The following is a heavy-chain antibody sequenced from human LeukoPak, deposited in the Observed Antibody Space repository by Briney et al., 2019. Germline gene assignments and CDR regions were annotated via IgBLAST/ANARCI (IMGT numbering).Heavy chain of an antibody. D-gene: IGHD3-3*01. Sequence: GGSLRLCCVVSGFTFKNYAMSWVRQAPGKGLECVSSIRDSGNGTDYADSAKGRFTVSRDNSKNTLYLHMNTLSAEDTAVYYCAKWAYYDFWSGHYKSHFDSWGQGTLVTVSP. J-gene: IGHJ4*02. CDR3: AKWAYYDFWSGHYKSHFDS. CDR2: IRDSGNGT. CDR1: GFTFKNYA. V-gene: IGHV3-23*01.